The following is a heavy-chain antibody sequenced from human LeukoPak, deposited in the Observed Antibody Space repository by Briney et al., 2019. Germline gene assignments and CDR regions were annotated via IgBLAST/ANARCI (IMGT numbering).Heavy chain of an antibody. CDR1: GFTFNNFG. V-gene: IGHV3-30*02. Sequence: GGSLRLXCAASGFTFNNFGMHWVRQAPGKGLEWVSFIGYEGVHKYYADSVKGRFTISKDNSKATLYLQMNSLRPEDTAVYYCAKDLHGGYSSDYWGQGTLVTVFS. CDR2: IGYEGVHK. D-gene: IGHD4-23*01. J-gene: IGHJ4*02. CDR3: AKDLHGGYSSDY.